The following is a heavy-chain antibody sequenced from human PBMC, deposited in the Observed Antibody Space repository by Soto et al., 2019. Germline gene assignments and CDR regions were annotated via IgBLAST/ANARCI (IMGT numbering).Heavy chain of an antibody. J-gene: IGHJ4*02. V-gene: IGHV4-31*11. CDR1: GGSISSGGYY. D-gene: IGHD5-18*01. CDR2: IYYSGST. Sequence: SETLSLTCAVSGGSISSGGYYWSWIRQHPGKGLEWIGYIYYSGSTFYTPTLKSRVTISVDTSKNQFSLNLSSVTAADTAVYYCARKKGYSYGPHYFDYWGQGTLVTVSS. CDR3: ARKKGYSYGPHYFDY.